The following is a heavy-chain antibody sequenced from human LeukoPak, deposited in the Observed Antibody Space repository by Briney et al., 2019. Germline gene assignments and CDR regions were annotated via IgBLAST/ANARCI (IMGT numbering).Heavy chain of an antibody. CDR1: GYTFTSYG. CDR3: ARAGEAFGAFDI. J-gene: IGHJ3*02. V-gene: IGHV1-46*01. D-gene: IGHD3-10*01. Sequence: ASVKVSCKASGYTFTSYGISWVRQAPGQGLEWMGIINPSGGSTSYAQKFQGRVTMTRDMSTSTVYMELSSLRSEDTAVYYCARAGEAFGAFDIWGQGTMVTVSS. CDR2: INPSGGST.